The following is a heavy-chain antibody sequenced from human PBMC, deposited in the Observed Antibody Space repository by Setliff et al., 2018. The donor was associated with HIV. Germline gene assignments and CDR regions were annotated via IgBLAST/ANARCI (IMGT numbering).Heavy chain of an antibody. Sequence: GASVKVSCKASRGTFSNHAISWVRQAPGQGPEWMGGIIPFFGKPNYAQRFQGRVTITADESTSTAYVELSSLRSEDTAVYYCATVSESRILGYFDYWGQGTLVTVSS. D-gene: IGHD2-15*01. CDR2: IIPFFGKP. CDR3: ATVSESRILGYFDY. CDR1: RGTFSNHA. J-gene: IGHJ4*02. V-gene: IGHV1-69*13.